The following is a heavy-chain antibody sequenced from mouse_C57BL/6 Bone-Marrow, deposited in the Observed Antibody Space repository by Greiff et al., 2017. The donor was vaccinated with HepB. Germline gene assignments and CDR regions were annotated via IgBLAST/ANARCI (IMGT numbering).Heavy chain of an antibody. D-gene: IGHD2-3*01. J-gene: IGHJ2*01. V-gene: IGHV1-82*01. CDR2: IYPGDGDT. Sequence: QVQLQQSGPELVKPGASVKISCKASGYAFSSSWMNWVKQRPGKGLEWIGRIYPGDGDTNYNGKFKGKATLTADKSSSTAYMQLSSLTSEDSAVYFCARVGYDGYPDYFDYWGQGTTLTVSS. CDR3: ARVGYDGYPDYFDY. CDR1: GYAFSSSW.